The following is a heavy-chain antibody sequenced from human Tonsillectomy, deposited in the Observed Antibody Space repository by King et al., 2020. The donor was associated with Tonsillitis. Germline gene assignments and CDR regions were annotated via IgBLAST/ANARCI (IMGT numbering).Heavy chain of an antibody. D-gene: IGHD5-24*01. Sequence: VQLVESGGGLVQPGGSLRLSCAASGFTFNKYWMSWVRQAPGKGLEWVANIKQDGSEKHFVDSVKGRFTISRDNATNSLYLQMNSLRAEDTAVYYCARALSRDGYNRFDYWGQGTLVTVSS. J-gene: IGHJ4*02. V-gene: IGHV3-7*04. CDR2: IKQDGSEK. CDR1: GFTFNKYW. CDR3: ARALSRDGYNRFDY.